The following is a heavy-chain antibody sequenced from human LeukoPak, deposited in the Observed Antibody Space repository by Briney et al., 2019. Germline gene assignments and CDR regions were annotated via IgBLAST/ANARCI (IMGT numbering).Heavy chain of an antibody. CDR2: ISYDGSNK. V-gene: IGHV3-30*04. CDR1: RFTFSNYA. D-gene: IGHD2-21*02. CDR3: AKGGQGLLDGRYVY. J-gene: IGHJ4*02. Sequence: PGRSLRLSCAASRFTFSNYAMHWVRQAPGKGLEWVAVISYDGSNKYYADSVKGRFTISRDNSKNTLYLQMNSLRAEETAVYYCAKGGQGLLDGRYVYWGQGTLVTVSS.